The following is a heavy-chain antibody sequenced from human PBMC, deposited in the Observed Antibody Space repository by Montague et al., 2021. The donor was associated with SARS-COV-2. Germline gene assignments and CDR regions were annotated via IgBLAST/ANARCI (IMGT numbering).Heavy chain of an antibody. CDR1: GRSLGDDH. J-gene: IGHJ4*02. CDR3: ARGHLSVSMIVVIFTSASYYFDY. V-gene: IGHV4-34*01. Sequence: SDTLSLTCGVYGRSLGDDHWSWIRQPPGKGLEWIGDIKQSGSTNYNPSLKSRVTISVDTSKNQFSLKLTSVTAADTAVYFCARGHLSVSMIVVIFTSASYYFDYWGQGAQVTVSS. CDR2: IKQSGST. D-gene: IGHD3-22*01.